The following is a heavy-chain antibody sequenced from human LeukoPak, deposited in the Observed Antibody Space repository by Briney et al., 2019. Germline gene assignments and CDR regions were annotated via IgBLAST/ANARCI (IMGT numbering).Heavy chain of an antibody. D-gene: IGHD6-19*01. Sequence: QVQLQESGPGLVKPSQTLSLTCTVSGGSISSGDYYWSWIRQPPGKGLGWIGSIYYSGSTYYNPSLKSRVTISVDTSKNQFSLKLSSVTAADTAVYYCARHVEIAVAGPIDYWGQGTLVTVSS. CDR1: GGSISSGDYY. CDR3: ARHVEIAVAGPIDY. V-gene: IGHV4-39*01. CDR2: IYYSGST. J-gene: IGHJ4*02.